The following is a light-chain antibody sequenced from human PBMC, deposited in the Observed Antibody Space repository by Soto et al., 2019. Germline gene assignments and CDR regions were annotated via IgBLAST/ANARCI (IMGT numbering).Light chain of an antibody. CDR1: QSISSY. Sequence: DIQMTQSPSTLSASVGDRVTITCRASQSISSYLAWYQQKPGKAPKLLIYKASSLEIGVPSRFSGSGSGTEFTLTISSLQPDDSATYYCQQYNTHFGGGTKVDIK. J-gene: IGKJ4*01. CDR2: KAS. CDR3: QQYNTH. V-gene: IGKV1-5*03.